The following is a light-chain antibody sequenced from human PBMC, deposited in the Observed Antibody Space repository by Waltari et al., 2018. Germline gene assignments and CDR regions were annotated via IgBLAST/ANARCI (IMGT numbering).Light chain of an antibody. V-gene: IGKV1-33*01. Sequence: DIQMTQSPSSLSASVGDRVTITCQASQDISNYLNWYQQKPGKAPKLLIYDASNLETGVPSRFSGSGSGTDFTFTISSLQPADFATYFCQQTYSTPYTFGQGTKLEIK. CDR3: QQTYSTPYT. CDR2: DAS. CDR1: QDISNY. J-gene: IGKJ2*01.